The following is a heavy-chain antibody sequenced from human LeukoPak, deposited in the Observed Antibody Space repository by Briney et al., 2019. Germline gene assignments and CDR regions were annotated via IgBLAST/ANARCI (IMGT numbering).Heavy chain of an antibody. CDR1: GYSISSGYY. V-gene: IGHV4-38-2*02. Sequence: SETLSLTCTVSGYSISSGYYWGWIRQPPGKGLEWIGSIYHSGSTYYNPSLKSRVTISVDTSKNQFSLKLSSVTAADTAVYYCARDGYNSGYYYYMDVWGKGTTVTVSS. D-gene: IGHD5-24*01. J-gene: IGHJ6*03. CDR2: IYHSGST. CDR3: ARDGYNSGYYYYMDV.